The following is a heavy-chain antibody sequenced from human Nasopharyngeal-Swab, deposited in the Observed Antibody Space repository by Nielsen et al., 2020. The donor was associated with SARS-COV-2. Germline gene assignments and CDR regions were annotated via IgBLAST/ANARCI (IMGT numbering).Heavy chain of an antibody. CDR3: ARGRDYYDSSGYYEGSDYYYGMDV. CDR2: INPSDGST. Sequence: ASVKVSCKASGYTFTSYYMHWVRQAPGQGLEWMGIINPSDGSTSYAQKFQGRVTMTRDTSTSTVYMELSSLRSEDTAVYYCARGRDYYDSSGYYEGSDYYYGMDVWGQGTTVTVSS. J-gene: IGHJ6*02. CDR1: GYTFTSYY. D-gene: IGHD3-22*01. V-gene: IGHV1-46*01.